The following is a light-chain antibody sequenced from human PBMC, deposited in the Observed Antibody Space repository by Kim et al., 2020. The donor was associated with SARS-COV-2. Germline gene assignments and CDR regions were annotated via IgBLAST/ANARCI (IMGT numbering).Light chain of an antibody. CDR3: QSYDSSLSGFV. J-gene: IGLJ1*01. CDR2: GKI. Sequence: RVTISCTGTSSNIGAGYDVHWYQQIPGAAPTLLIYGKINRPSGVPDRFSGSKSGTSASLAITGLRAEDEADYYCQSYDSSLSGFVFGSGTKVTVL. CDR1: SSNIGAGYD. V-gene: IGLV1-40*01.